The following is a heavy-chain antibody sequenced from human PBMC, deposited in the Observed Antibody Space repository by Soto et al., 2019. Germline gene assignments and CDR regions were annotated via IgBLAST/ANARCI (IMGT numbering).Heavy chain of an antibody. D-gene: IGHD3-10*01. J-gene: IGHJ4*02. CDR1: GGSFSGYY. V-gene: IGHV4-34*01. Sequence: PSDTLFLNCAVYGGSFSGYYWSWIRKPPGKGLEWIGEINHSGSTNYNPSLKSRVTISVDTSKNQFSLKLSSVTAADTAVYYCARDLGFGLSDYWGQGTLVTVS. CDR2: INHSGST. CDR3: ARDLGFGLSDY.